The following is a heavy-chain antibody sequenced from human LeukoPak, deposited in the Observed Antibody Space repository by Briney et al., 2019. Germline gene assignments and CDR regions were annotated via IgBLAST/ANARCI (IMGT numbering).Heavy chain of an antibody. D-gene: IGHD1-26*01. CDR2: INPSGGST. Sequence: ASVKVSCKASGYTFTSYYMHWVRQAPGQGLEWMGIINPSGGSTGYAQKFQGRVTMTRDMSTSTVYMELSSLRSEDTAVYYCARVGVHSGSYHGPFDYWGQETLVTVSS. CDR1: GYTFTSYY. V-gene: IGHV1-46*01. CDR3: ARVGVHSGSYHGPFDY. J-gene: IGHJ4*02.